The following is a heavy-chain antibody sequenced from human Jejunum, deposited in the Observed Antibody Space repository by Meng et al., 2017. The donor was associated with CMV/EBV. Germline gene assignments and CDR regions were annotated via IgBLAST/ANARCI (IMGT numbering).Heavy chain of an antibody. CDR2: IKEDGSEK. CDR1: GFTFSSYW. Sequence: CAASGFTFSSYWMNWVRQAPGKGLELVANIKEDGSEKYYVDSVEGRFTISRDNAKNSLYLQMNTLRAEETAVYYCARGWSWSLDYWGQGTLVTVSS. CDR3: ARGWSWSLDY. D-gene: IGHD1-26*01. J-gene: IGHJ4*02. V-gene: IGHV3-7*01.